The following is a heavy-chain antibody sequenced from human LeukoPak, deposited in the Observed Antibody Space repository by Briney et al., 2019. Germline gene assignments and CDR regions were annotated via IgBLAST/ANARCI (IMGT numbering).Heavy chain of an antibody. J-gene: IGHJ4*02. Sequence: GASVKVSCKASGGTFSSYAISWVRQAPGQGLEWMGRIIPILGIANYAQKFQGRVTITADKSTSTAYMELSSLRSEDTAVYYCASSITMVRGYFDYWGQGTLVTVSS. CDR3: ASSITMVRGYFDY. V-gene: IGHV1-69*04. CDR1: GGTFSSYA. CDR2: IIPILGIA. D-gene: IGHD3-10*01.